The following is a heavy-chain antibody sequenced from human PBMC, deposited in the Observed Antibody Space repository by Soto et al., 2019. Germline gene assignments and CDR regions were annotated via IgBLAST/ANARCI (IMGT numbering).Heavy chain of an antibody. Sequence: GASVKVSCKASGYTFTSYYMHWVRQAPGQGLEWMGIINPSGGSTSYAQKFQGRFTMTRDTSTSTVYMELSSLRSEDTAVYYCARDWHIAVAGTRSPYCMDVWGQGTTVTVSS. CDR2: INPSGGST. CDR1: GYTFTSYY. V-gene: IGHV1-46*01. D-gene: IGHD6-13*01. CDR3: ARDWHIAVAGTRSPYCMDV. J-gene: IGHJ6*02.